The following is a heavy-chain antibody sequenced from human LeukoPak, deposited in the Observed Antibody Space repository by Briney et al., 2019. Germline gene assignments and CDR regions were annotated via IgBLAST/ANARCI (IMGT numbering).Heavy chain of an antibody. Sequence: SETLSLTCSVSGGSISSYYWSWIRQPPGKGLEWIAYIYYSGNTNYNPSLKSRVTISVDTPKNQFSLKLRSVSGADTAVYYCARAIAVAGTVGYFDYWGQGTLVTVSS. CDR2: IYYSGNT. D-gene: IGHD6-19*01. J-gene: IGHJ4*02. V-gene: IGHV4-59*01. CDR3: ARAIAVAGTVGYFDY. CDR1: GGSISSYY.